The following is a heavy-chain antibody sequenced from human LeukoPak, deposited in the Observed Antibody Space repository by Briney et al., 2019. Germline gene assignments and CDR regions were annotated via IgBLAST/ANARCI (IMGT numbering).Heavy chain of an antibody. CDR2: INHSGST. J-gene: IGHJ6*03. CDR1: GGSFSGYY. D-gene: IGHD3-10*01. Sequence: PSETLSLTCAVYGGSFSGYYWSWIRQPPGKGLEWIGEINHSGSTNYNPSLKSRVTISVDTSKNQFSLKLSSVTAADTAVYYCARHPAHYGSGSYASYYYYMDVWGKGTTVTISS. CDR3: ARHPAHYGSGSYASYYYYMDV. V-gene: IGHV4-34*01.